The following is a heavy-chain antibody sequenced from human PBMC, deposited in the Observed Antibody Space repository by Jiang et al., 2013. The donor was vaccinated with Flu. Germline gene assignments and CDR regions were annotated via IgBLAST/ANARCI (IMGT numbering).Heavy chain of an antibody. CDR3: LGSHIDY. CDR2: IKHDGSEK. CDR1: GFTFSDYW. Sequence: QLLESGGGLVQPGGSLRLSCAASGFTFSDYWMSWVRQAPGKGLEWMANIKHDGSEKYYVDSVKGRFTISRDNAKNTLYLQMNSLRAEDTAVYYCLGSHIDYWGQGTLVTVSS. J-gene: IGHJ4*02. V-gene: IGHV3-7*03. D-gene: IGHD7-27*01.